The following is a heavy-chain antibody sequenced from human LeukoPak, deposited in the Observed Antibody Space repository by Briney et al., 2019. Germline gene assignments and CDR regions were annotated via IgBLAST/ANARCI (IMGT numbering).Heavy chain of an antibody. CDR2: IQSDGRNK. CDR1: GFSFSTYG. V-gene: IGHV3-30*12. CDR3: ARDRSGSYWDGTFDY. Sequence: GGSLRLSCAASGFSFSTYGMHWVRQAPGKGLEWLAFIQSDGRNKYYADSVKGRFTISRDNAKNSLYLQMNSLRAEVTAVYYCARDRSGSYWDGTFDYWGQGTLVTVSS. D-gene: IGHD1-26*01. J-gene: IGHJ4*02.